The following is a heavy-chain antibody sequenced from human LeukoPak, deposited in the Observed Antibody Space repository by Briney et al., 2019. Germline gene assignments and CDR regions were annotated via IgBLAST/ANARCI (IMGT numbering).Heavy chain of an antibody. CDR1: GFTFDDYA. D-gene: IGHD1-26*01. J-gene: IGHJ4*02. V-gene: IGHV3-9*01. Sequence: GRSLRLSCAASGFTFDDYAMHWVRQAPGKGLEWVSGISWNSDSIGYADSVKGRFTISRDNSKNTLYLQMNSLRAEDTAVYYCARSGSGSYWNYFDYWGQGTLVTVSS. CDR3: ARSGSGSYWNYFDY. CDR2: ISWNSDSI.